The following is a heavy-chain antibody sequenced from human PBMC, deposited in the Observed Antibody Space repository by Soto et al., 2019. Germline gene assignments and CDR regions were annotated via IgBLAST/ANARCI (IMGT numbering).Heavy chain of an antibody. CDR3: AKGTTAVYCFDF. CDR1: GFTFSSYA. CDR2: IGATGGSA. V-gene: IGHV3-23*01. D-gene: IGHD2-15*01. Sequence: DVQLLESGGGLVQSGGSLRLSCAASGFTFSSYAMSWVRQAPGKGLEWVSAIGATGGSAFYADSVKGRFTISRDNSKNTVFLQIDSLVTEDTAVYYCAKGTTAVYCFDFWGQGTLVTVSS. J-gene: IGHJ4*02.